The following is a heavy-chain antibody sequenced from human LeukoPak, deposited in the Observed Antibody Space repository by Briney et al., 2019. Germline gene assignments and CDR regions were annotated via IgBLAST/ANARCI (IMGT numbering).Heavy chain of an antibody. Sequence: PSETLSLTCTVSGGSISSYYWSWIRQPPGKGLEWIGEINHSGSTNYNPSLKSRVTISVDTSKNQFSLKLSSVTAADTAVYYCARPGMQWWLVGGYFDYWGQGTLVTVSS. CDR2: INHSGST. CDR3: ARPGMQWWLVGGYFDY. D-gene: IGHD6-19*01. V-gene: IGHV4-34*01. CDR1: GGSISSYY. J-gene: IGHJ4*02.